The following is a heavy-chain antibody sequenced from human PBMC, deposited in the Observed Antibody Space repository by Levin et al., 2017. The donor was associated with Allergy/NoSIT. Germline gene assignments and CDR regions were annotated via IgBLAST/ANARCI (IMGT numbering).Heavy chain of an antibody. CDR2: ISSSSSTI. CDR3: ARDSVTMVRGVIIWNYYYMDV. D-gene: IGHD3-10*01. J-gene: IGHJ6*03. Sequence: GGSLRLSCAASGFTFSSYSMNWVRQAPGKGLEWVSYISSSSSTIYYADSVKGRFTISRDNAKNSLYLQMNSLRAEDTAVYYCARDSVTMVRGVIIWNYYYMDVWGKGTTVTVSS. V-gene: IGHV3-48*01. CDR1: GFTFSSYS.